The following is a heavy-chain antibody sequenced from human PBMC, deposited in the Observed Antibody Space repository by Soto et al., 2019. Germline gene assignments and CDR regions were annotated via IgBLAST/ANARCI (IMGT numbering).Heavy chain of an antibody. J-gene: IGHJ6*02. CDR1: GFTFSSYA. CDR2: ISYDGSNK. V-gene: IGHV3-30-3*01. Sequence: QVQLVESGGGVVQPGRSLRLSCAASGFTFSSYAMHWVRQAPGKGLEWVAVISYDGSNKYYADSVKGRFTISRDNSKNTLYLQMNSLRAEDTAMYYCAKDAYYYESSGQFPYYYSMDVWGQGTTVTVSS. CDR3: AKDAYYYESSGQFPYYYSMDV. D-gene: IGHD3-22*01.